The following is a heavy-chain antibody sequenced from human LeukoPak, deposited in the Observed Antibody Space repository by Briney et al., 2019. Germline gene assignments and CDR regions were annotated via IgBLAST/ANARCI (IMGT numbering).Heavy chain of an antibody. CDR2: IWYDGSNK. V-gene: IGHV3-33*01. J-gene: IGHJ4*02. Sequence: GGSLRLSCAASRFTFSSYGMHWVRQAPGKGLEWVAVIWYDGSNKYYADSVKGRFTISRDNSKNTLYLQMNSLRAEDTAVYYCARDQGYYYDSSGLNYWGQGTLVTVSS. D-gene: IGHD3-22*01. CDR1: RFTFSSYG. CDR3: ARDQGYYYDSSGLNY.